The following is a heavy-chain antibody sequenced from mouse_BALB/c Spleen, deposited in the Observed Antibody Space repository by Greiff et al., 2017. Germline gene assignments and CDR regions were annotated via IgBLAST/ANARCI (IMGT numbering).Heavy chain of an antibody. CDR2: INPSTGYT. J-gene: IGHJ1*01. Sequence: QVQLQQSGAELAKPGASVKMSCKASGYTFTSYWMHWVKQRPGQGLEWIGYINPSTGYTEYNQKFKDKATLTADKSSSTAYMQLSSLTSEDSAVYYCARDALWAWYFDVWGAGTTVTVSS. D-gene: IGHD1-1*02. CDR3: ARDALWAWYFDV. V-gene: IGHV1-7*01. CDR1: GYTFTSYW.